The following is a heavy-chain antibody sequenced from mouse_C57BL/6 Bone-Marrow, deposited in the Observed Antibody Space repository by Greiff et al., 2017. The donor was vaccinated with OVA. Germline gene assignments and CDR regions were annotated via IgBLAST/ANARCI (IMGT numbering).Heavy chain of an antibody. CDR1: GFNIKDDY. V-gene: IGHV14-4*01. D-gene: IGHD1-1*01. J-gene: IGHJ1*03. Sequence: VQLQQPGAELVRPGASVKLSCTASGFNIKDDYMHWVKQRPEQGLEWIGWIDPENGDTEYASKFQGKATITADTSSNTAYLQLSSLTSEDTAVYYCRTGILLRYRGYFDVWGTGTTVTVSS. CDR2: IDPENGDT. CDR3: RTGILLRYRGYFDV.